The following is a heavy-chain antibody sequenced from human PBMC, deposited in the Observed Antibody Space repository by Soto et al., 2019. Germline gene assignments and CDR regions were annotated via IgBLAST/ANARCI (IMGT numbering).Heavy chain of an antibody. CDR2: IIPIFGTA. J-gene: IGHJ6*02. V-gene: IGHV1-69*13. D-gene: IGHD3-22*01. CDR1: GGTFSSYS. Sequence: SVNVSCKASGGTFSSYSISWVRQAPGQGLECMGWIIPIFGTANYAQKFQGRVTITADESTSTAYMELSSLRSEDTAVYYCARVVRGEGGYYYYYYYGMDVWGQGTTVTVSS. CDR3: ARVVRGEGGYYYYYYYGMDV.